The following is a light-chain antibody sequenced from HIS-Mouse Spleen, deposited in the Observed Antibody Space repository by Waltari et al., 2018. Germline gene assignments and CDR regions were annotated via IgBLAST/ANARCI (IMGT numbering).Light chain of an antibody. J-gene: IGLJ2*01. Sequence: QSALTQPPSASGSPGPSVTISCPGTSSYVGGYNYVSWYQQHPGKAPKLMIYEVSKRPSGVPDRFSGSKSGNTASLTVSGLQAEDEADYYCSSYAGSNVVFGGGTKLTVL. CDR1: SSYVGGYNY. CDR2: EVS. V-gene: IGLV2-8*01. CDR3: SSYAGSNVV.